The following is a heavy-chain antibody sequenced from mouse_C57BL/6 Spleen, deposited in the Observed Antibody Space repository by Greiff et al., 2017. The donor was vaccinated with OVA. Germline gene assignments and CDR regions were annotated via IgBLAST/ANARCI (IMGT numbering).Heavy chain of an antibody. Sequence: QVQLQQPGAELVMPGASVKLYCKASGYTFTSYWMHWVKQRPGQGLEWIGEIDPSDSYTNYNQKFKGKSTLTVDKSSSTAYMQLSSLTSEDSAVYYCARWYYGSSSLDYWGQGTTLTVSS. CDR1: GYTFTSYW. D-gene: IGHD1-1*01. V-gene: IGHV1-69*01. CDR3: ARWYYGSSSLDY. CDR2: IDPSDSYT. J-gene: IGHJ2*01.